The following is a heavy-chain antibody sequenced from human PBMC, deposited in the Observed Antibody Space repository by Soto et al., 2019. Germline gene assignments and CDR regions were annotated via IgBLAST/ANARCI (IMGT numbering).Heavy chain of an antibody. V-gene: IGHV1-46*01. J-gene: IGHJ4*02. CDR3: AAARGLQSPLEDY. Sequence: QVQLVQSGAEVKKPGASVKVSCKASGYTFTSYYMHWVRQAPGQGLEWMGIINTSGGSTSYAQKFQERDTITWDMSASTAYMELSSLRSEDTAVYYCAAARGLQSPLEDYWGQGTLVTVSS. CDR1: GYTFTSYY. CDR2: INTSGGST. D-gene: IGHD6-25*01.